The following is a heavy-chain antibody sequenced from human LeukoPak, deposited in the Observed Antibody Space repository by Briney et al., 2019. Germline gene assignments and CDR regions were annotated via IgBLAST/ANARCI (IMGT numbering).Heavy chain of an antibody. CDR2: FDPEDGET. Sequence: AASVKVSCKVSGYTLTELSMHWVRQAPGKGLEWMGGFDPEDGETIYAQKFQGRVTMTEDTSTDTAYMELSSLRSEDTAVYYCATDVNYRPQFDYWGQGTLVTVSS. D-gene: IGHD3-10*01. J-gene: IGHJ4*02. CDR1: GYTLTELS. CDR3: ATDVNYRPQFDY. V-gene: IGHV1-24*01.